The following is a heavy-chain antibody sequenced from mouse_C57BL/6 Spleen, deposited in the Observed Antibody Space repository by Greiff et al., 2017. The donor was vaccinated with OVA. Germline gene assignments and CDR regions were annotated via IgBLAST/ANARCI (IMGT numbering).Heavy chain of an antibody. CDR2: INPSSGYT. CDR3: ARIGYCKGIWFAY. J-gene: IGHJ3*01. CDR1: GYTFTSYT. Sequence: QVQLQQSGAELARPGASVKMSCKASGYTFTSYTMHWVKQRPGQGLEWIGYINPSSGYTKYNQKFKDKATLTADKSSSTAYMQLSRLTSEDSAVYYCARIGYCKGIWFAYWGQGTLVTVSA. D-gene: IGHD1-3*01. V-gene: IGHV1-4*01.